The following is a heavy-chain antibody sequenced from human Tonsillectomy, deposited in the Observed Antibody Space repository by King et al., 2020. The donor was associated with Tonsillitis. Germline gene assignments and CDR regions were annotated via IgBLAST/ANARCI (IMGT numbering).Heavy chain of an antibody. CDR3: ATAVGATGMDY. Sequence: VQLVESGGGLVNPGGSLRLSCEASGFSFDNAWMTWVRQAPGKGLEWVGRIKSKNDGGTTDYAAPGKGRFTMSRDDSKNTVYLQMNSVKTEDTGLYYCATAVGATGMDYWGQGTLVTVSS. J-gene: IGHJ4*02. CDR2: IKSKNDGGTT. V-gene: IGHV3-15*01. D-gene: IGHD1-26*01. CDR1: GFSFDNAW.